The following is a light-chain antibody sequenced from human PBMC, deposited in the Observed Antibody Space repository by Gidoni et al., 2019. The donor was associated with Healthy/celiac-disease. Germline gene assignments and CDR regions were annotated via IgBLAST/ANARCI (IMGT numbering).Light chain of an antibody. CDR3: QQYGSSTT. J-gene: IGKJ5*01. Sequence: ENVLTQSPGTLSWSPGERATLSCRASQSVSSSYLAWYQQKPGQAPRLLIYAASSRATGIPDRFSGSGSGTDFTLTISRLEPEDFAVYYCQQYGSSTTFGQGTRLEIK. CDR1: QSVSSSY. CDR2: AAS. V-gene: IGKV3-20*01.